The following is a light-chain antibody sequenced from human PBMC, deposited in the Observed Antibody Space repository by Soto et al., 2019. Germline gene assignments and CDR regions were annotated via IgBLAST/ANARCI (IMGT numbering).Light chain of an antibody. CDR1: GSDVGGYNY. J-gene: IGLJ1*01. CDR3: SSYAGSSNV. Sequence: LTQPPSASGSPGQSVAISCTGTGSDVGGYNYVSWYQQHPGKAPKLMIYEVNKRPSGVPDRFSGSKSGNTASLTVSGLQAEDEADYYCSSYAGSSNVFGTGTKVTIL. V-gene: IGLV2-8*01. CDR2: EVN.